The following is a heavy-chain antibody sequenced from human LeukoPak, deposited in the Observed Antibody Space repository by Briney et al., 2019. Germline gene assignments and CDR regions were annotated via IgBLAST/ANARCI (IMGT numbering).Heavy chain of an antibody. D-gene: IGHD4-17*01. CDR1: GGSVSSGSYY. CDR2: IYYSGST. J-gene: IGHJ4*02. CDR3: ARDDNYGTFDY. V-gene: IGHV4-61*01. Sequence: SETLSLTCTVSGGSVSSGSYYWSWIRQPPGKGLEWIGYIYYSGSTNYNPSLKSRVTISVDTSKNQFSLKLSSVTAADTAVYYCARDDNYGTFDYWGQGTLVTVSS.